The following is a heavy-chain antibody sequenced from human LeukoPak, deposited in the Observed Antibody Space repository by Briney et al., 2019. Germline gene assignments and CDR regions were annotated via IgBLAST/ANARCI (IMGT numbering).Heavy chain of an antibody. D-gene: IGHD3-10*01. Sequence: PSETLSLTCTVSGGSISSYYWSWIRQPPGKGLEWIGYIYYGGSTNYNPSLMRRVTISVATAKTQFSLKLSSVTAGDTAVYYCARGVNYGSGSYIVWFDPWGQGTLVTVSP. CDR2: IYYGGST. J-gene: IGHJ5*02. V-gene: IGHV4-59*01. CDR3: ARGVNYGSGSYIVWFDP. CDR1: GGSISSYY.